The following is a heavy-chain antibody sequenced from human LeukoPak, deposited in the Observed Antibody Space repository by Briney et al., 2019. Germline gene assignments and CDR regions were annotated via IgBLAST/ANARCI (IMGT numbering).Heavy chain of an antibody. CDR1: GGSFSGYY. CDR3: AREVGWLTMVTTFYWFDP. Sequence: SETLSLTCAVYGGSFSGYYWSWIRQPPGKGLEWIGEINHSGSTNYNPSLKSRVTISIDTSKNQFSLKLSSVTAADTAVYYCAREVGWLTMVTTFYWFDPWGQGTLVTVSS. V-gene: IGHV4-34*01. CDR2: INHSGST. D-gene: IGHD2/OR15-2a*01. J-gene: IGHJ5*02.